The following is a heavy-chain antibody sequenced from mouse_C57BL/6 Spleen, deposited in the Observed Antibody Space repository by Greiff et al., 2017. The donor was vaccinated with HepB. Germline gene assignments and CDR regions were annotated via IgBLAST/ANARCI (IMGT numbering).Heavy chain of an antibody. V-gene: IGHV5-4*01. Sequence: EVMLVESGGGLVKPGGSLKLSCAASGFTFSSYAMSWVRQTPEKRLEWVATISDGGSYTYYPDNVKGRFTISRDNAKNNLYLQMSHLKSEDTAMYYCARDLELGRGGNDFNCWGQGTTLAVAS. D-gene: IGHD4-1*01. CDR1: GFTFSSYA. CDR3: ARDLELGRGGNDFNC. J-gene: IGHJ2*01. CDR2: ISDGGSYT.